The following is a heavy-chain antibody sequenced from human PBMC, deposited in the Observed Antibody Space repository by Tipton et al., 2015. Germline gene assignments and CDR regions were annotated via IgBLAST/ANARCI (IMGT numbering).Heavy chain of an antibody. CDR1: GGSVSSGSYY. Sequence: TLSLTCTVSGGSVSSGSYYWSWIRQPPGKGLGWIGYISYSGSTHYNPSLKSRVTISVDASKNQFSLKLTSVTAADTAFYFCGRGDDSTAMATGFDYWGQGALVTVSS. CDR2: ISYSGST. CDR3: GRGDDSTAMATGFDY. V-gene: IGHV4-61*01. J-gene: IGHJ4*02. D-gene: IGHD5-18*01.